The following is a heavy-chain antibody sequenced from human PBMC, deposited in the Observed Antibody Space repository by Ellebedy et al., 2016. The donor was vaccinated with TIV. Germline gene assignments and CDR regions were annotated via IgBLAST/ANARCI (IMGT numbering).Heavy chain of an antibody. V-gene: IGHV1-8*02. CDR2: MNPNSGNT. CDR3: GRGRGYASTGRVYSFDY. Sequence: AASVKVSCKASGYTFTDFDINWVRQAAGQGLEWVAWMNPNSGNTGSAQKFQGRVTMTRDSSISTAYMELSSLRSEETAVYYCGRGRGYASTGRVYSFDYWGQGTLVTVSS. J-gene: IGHJ4*02. D-gene: IGHD2-15*01. CDR1: GYTFTDFD.